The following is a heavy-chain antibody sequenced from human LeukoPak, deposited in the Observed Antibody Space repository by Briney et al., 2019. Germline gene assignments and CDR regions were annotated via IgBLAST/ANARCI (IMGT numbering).Heavy chain of an antibody. J-gene: IGHJ5*02. CDR1: GGTFGSYA. D-gene: IGHD3-3*01. CDR3: ARNYYDFWSGHTTNWFDP. Sequence: ASVKVSCKASGGTFGSYAISWVRQAPGQGLEWMGGIIPIFGTANYAQKFQGRVTITADESTSTAYMELSSLRSEDTAVYYCARNYYDFWSGHTTNWFDPWGQGTLVTVSS. CDR2: IIPIFGTA. V-gene: IGHV1-69*13.